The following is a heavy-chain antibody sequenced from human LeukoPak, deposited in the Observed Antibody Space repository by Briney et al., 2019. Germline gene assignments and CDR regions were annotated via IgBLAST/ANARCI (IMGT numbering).Heavy chain of an antibody. CDR1: GFTFSNYG. V-gene: IGHV3-30*18. Sequence: PGGSLRPSCAASGFTFSNYGMHWVRQAPGKGLEWVAVILYDGSNEYYADSVKGRFTISRDNSKNTLYLQMNSLRAEDTAVYYCAKDRSSTWSFDYWGQGTLVTVSS. CDR3: AKDRSSTWSFDY. D-gene: IGHD6-13*01. J-gene: IGHJ4*02. CDR2: ILYDGSNE.